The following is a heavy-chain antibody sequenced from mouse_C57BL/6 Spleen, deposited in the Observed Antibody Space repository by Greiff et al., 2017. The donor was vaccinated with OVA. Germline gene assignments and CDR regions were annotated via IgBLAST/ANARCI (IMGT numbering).Heavy chain of an antibody. CDR1: GYTFTSYW. CDR3: ARGGIYCCDY. J-gene: IGHJ2*01. Sequence: QVQLQQPGAELVRPGTSVKLSCKASGYTFTSYWMHWVKQRPGQGLEWIGVIDPYDSYTNYNQKFKGKAKLTVDTSSSTAYMQLSSLTSEHSAVDYCARGGIYCCDYWGQGTTLTVSS. V-gene: IGHV1-59*01. CDR2: IDPYDSYT.